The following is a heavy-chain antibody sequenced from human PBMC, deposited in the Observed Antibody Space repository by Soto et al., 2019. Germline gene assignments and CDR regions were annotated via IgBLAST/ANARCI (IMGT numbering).Heavy chain of an antibody. Sequence: QVQLQQWGAGLLKPSETLSLTCAVYGESFNTYWHYWSCVRQTPGKAMAGIGEINHRGGSNYYTFHKRRVTISLESSKNQFSVKLTSVSAAATAVYLCERDLKRETTSLYYCCYRDVGGEWTTVTVSS. V-gene: IGHV4-34*01. D-gene: IGHD1-26*01. CDR2: INHRGGS. CDR3: ERDLKRETTSLYYCCYRDV. J-gene: IGHJ6*03. CDR1: GESFNTYWHY.